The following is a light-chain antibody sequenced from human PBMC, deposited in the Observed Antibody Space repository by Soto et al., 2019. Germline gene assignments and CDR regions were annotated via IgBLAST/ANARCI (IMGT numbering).Light chain of an antibody. CDR1: QGISSY. CDR2: AAS. J-gene: IGKJ3*01. V-gene: IGKV1-8*01. Sequence: AIRMTQSPSSLSASTGDRVTITCRASQGISSYLAWYQQKPGKAPKLLIYAASTLQSEVPSRFIGSGSGTHFTLTISCLQSEDFATYYCQQYYSYPRTFGPGTKVDIK. CDR3: QQYYSYPRT.